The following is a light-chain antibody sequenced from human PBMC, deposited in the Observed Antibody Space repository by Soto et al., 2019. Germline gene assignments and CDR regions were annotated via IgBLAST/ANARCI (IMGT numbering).Light chain of an antibody. CDR1: TGPVTNGHF. CDR3: LLSYTGRLYV. Sequence: QAVVTQEPSLTVSPGGTVTLTCGSSTGPVTNGHFPYWFQQKPGQAPRPLIYDTDNKHSWTPARFSASLLGDKAALTLSGXLXXXEAXXYCLLSYTGRLYVFGPGTKLTVL. CDR2: DTD. J-gene: IGLJ1*01. V-gene: IGLV7-46*01.